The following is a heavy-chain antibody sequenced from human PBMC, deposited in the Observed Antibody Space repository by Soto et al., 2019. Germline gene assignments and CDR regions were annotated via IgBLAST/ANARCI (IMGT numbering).Heavy chain of an antibody. CDR3: ARMGDFWSGPGELDP. J-gene: IGHJ5*02. D-gene: IGHD3-3*01. V-gene: IGHV4-39*01. CDR2: VYYNGFT. Sequence: QLQLRESGPGPVKPSETLSLTCTVSGGSISSSNYYWAWIRQSPGKGLEWIGSVYYNGFTYYNPSLKSRVTISVDTSKNQFSLKLTSVTAADTAVYYCARMGDFWSGPGELDPWGQGTLVTVSS. CDR1: GGSISSSNYY.